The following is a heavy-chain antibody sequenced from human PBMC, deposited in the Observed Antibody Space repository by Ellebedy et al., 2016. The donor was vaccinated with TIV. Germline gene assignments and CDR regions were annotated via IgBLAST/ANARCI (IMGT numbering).Heavy chain of an antibody. Sequence: PGGSLRLSREASESTFSSYGMSWVRQAPGKGLEWFSSISTTDGTHYADSVKGRFTISRDNPKNTLYLQMNSLRVEDTAVYYCATQLWNTEFWGQGTLVIVSS. J-gene: IGHJ4*02. V-gene: IGHV3-23*01. CDR1: ESTFSSYG. CDR2: ISTTDGT. D-gene: IGHD5-24*01. CDR3: ATQLWNTEF.